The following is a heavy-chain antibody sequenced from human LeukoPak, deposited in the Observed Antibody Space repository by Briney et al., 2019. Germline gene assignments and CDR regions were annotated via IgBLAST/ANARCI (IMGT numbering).Heavy chain of an antibody. CDR2: IYPGHSYT. CDR3: ARAPLDSSGNHWGVWFDP. Sequence: GESPKISCKGSGYSFSSYWIGLGRQMPGKGLEWMGIIYPGHSYTKYRTSFQGQVTMSADRSINTAYLQWSSLKASDTAIYYCARAPLDSSGNHWGVWFDPWGQGTLVTVSS. CDR1: GYSFSSYW. J-gene: IGHJ5*02. V-gene: IGHV5-51*01. D-gene: IGHD3-22*01.